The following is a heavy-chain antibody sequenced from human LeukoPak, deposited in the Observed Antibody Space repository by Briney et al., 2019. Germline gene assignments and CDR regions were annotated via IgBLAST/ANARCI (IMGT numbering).Heavy chain of an antibody. D-gene: IGHD3-10*01. CDR1: GFTFSSYW. CDR2: ISGSGGST. J-gene: IGHJ4*02. CDR3: AKDQYYGSGSYYKI. V-gene: IGHV3-23*01. Sequence: GGSLRLSCAASGFTFSSYWMSWVRRAPGKGLEWVSAISGSGGSTYYADSVKGRFTISRDNSKNTLYLQMNSLRAEDTAVYYCAKDQYYGSGSYYKIWGQGTLVTVSS.